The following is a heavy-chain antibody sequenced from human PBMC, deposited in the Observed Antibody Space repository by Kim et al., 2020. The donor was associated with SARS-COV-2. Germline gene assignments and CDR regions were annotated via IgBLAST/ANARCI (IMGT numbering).Heavy chain of an antibody. CDR3: AKDLNYGSAYYYYYYGMDV. V-gene: IGHV3-30*02. J-gene: IGHJ6*02. D-gene: IGHD3-10*01. Sequence: GRFTITRDNSKNTLYLQMNSLRAEDTAVYYCAKDLNYGSAYYYYYYGMDVWGQGTTVTVSS.